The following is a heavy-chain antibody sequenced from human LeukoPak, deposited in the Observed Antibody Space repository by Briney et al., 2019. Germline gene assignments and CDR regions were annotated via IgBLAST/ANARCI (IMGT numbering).Heavy chain of an antibody. Sequence: GASMKVSCKASGYTFTGYYMHWVRQAPGQGLEWMGWINPNSGGTNYAQKFQGRVTMTRDTSISTAYMELSRLRSDDTAVYYCARDQYDILTGYYFDYWGQGTLVTVSS. J-gene: IGHJ4*02. CDR3: ARDQYDILTGYYFDY. CDR2: INPNSGGT. CDR1: GYTFTGYY. D-gene: IGHD3-9*01. V-gene: IGHV1-2*02.